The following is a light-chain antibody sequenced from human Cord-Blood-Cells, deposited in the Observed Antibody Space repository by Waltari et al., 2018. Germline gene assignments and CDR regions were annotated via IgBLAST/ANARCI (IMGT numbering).Light chain of an antibody. V-gene: IGKV3-11*01. CDR2: DAS. J-gene: IGKJ4*01. CDR3: QQRSNWLT. CDR1: QSVSSY. Sequence: EIVFTQSPATLSLSPGERATLSCMARQSVSSYLAWYQQKPGQAPRLLIYDASNRATGIPARFSGSGSGTDFTLTISSLEPEDFAVYYCQQRSNWLTFGGGTKVEIK.